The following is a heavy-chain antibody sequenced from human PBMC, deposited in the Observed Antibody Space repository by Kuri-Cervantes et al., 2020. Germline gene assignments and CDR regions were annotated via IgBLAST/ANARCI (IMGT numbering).Heavy chain of an antibody. V-gene: IGHV3-30*18. J-gene: IGHJ5*02. CDR1: GFTFSSYG. Sequence: GGSLRLSCAASGFTFSSYGMHWVRQAPGKGLEWVAVISYDGSNKYYTDSVKGRFTISRDDSKNTLFLQMNSLRAEDTAVYYCAKDWYFSGGDCYGEALNNWFDPWGQGTLVTVSS. CDR3: AKDWYFSGGDCYGEALNNWFDP. D-gene: IGHD2-21*02. CDR2: ISYDGSNK.